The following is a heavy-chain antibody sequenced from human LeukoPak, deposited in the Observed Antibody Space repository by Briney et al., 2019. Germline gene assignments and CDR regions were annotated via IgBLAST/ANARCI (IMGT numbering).Heavy chain of an antibody. D-gene: IGHD3-22*01. CDR1: GDSISSYF. J-gene: IGHJ4*01. CDR2: ISYSGST. CDR3: ARHSHYYESRDSLAY. V-gene: IGHV4-59*08. Sequence: SETLSLTCTVSGDSISSYFWSLIRQPPGKGLEWIGYISYSGSTNYSPSLKSRVTISVDTSKNQFSLKLSSVTAADTAVYYCARHSHYYESRDSLAYWGQGTLVTVSS.